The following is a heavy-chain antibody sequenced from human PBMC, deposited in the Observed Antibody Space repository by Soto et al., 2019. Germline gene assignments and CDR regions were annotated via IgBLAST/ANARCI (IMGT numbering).Heavy chain of an antibody. V-gene: IGHV1-2*04. CDR2: INPNSGGT. Sequence: ASVKVSCKASGYTFTGYYMHWVRQAPGQGLEGMGWINPNSGGTNYAQKFQGWVTMTRDTSISTAYMELSRLRSDDTAVYYCARERRDIVLVPAPYGMDVWGQGTTVTVSS. CDR1: GYTFTGYY. CDR3: ARERRDIVLVPAPYGMDV. J-gene: IGHJ6*02. D-gene: IGHD2-2*01.